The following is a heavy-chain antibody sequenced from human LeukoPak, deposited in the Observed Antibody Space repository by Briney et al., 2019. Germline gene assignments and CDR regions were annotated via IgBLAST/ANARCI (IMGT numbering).Heavy chain of an antibody. CDR1: GFTFSSYS. D-gene: IGHD2-8*02. V-gene: IGHV3-30*02. Sequence: PGGSLRLSCAASGFTFSSYSMHWVRQPPGRGLDWVAHIRYDESDKYYADSVKGRFTISRDISKNTVYLQMNSLRVEDTAVYYCAKDFYWAFDYWGQGTLVTVSS. CDR3: AKDFYWAFDY. J-gene: IGHJ4*02. CDR2: IRYDESDK.